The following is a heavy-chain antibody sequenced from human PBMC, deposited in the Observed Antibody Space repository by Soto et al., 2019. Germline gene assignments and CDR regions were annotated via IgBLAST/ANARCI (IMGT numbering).Heavy chain of an antibody. CDR2: ISPNSGNT. Sequence: ASMKVSCKASGYTFTSHEITGVRQAPGQGLEWMGWISPNSGNTNHAQKVQGRVTMPTDTSTNTAYMELSSLRADDTAVYYCAIRPPHSHGYFVTSSFDTWGRGTLVTVSS. V-gene: IGHV1-18*01. CDR1: GYTFTSHE. J-gene: IGHJ5*01. D-gene: IGHD4-17*01. CDR3: AIRPPHSHGYFVTSSFDT.